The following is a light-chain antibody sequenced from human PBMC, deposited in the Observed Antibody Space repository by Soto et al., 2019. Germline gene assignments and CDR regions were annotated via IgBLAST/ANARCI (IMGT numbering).Light chain of an antibody. CDR3: QQCDNLPLT. Sequence: DIQMTQSPSSLSASVGDRVTITCQASQDIRNYLNWYQQKPGKAPKLLIYDASNLETGVPSRFSGSGSGTDFTFTISSLQSEDIATYYCQQCDNLPLTFGGGTKVDI. CDR1: QDIRNY. J-gene: IGKJ4*01. V-gene: IGKV1-33*01. CDR2: DAS.